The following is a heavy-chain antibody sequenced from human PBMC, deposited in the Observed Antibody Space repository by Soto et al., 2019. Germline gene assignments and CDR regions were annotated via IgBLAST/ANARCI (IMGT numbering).Heavy chain of an antibody. CDR3: ARGRYSDSSGSRNYHYYGMDV. CDR1: GYTFSSYG. D-gene: IGHD3-22*01. V-gene: IGHV1-18*01. J-gene: IGHJ6*02. Sequence: QAQLVQSGPEVKKPGASVKVSCKASGYTFSSYGISWVRQAPGQGLEWLGWISPYDDDTKYAQNLQGRVRMTTDTSSRTVDMDLRSLRSDDTAIYYCARGRYSDSSGSRNYHYYGMDVWGQWTTVTVSS. CDR2: ISPYDDDT.